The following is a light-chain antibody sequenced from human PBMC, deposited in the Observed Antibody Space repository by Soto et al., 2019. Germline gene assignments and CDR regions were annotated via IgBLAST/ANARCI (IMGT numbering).Light chain of an antibody. CDR1: QSISSW. CDR3: QQYNSYPWT. V-gene: IGKV1-5*03. Sequence: DIQMTQSPSTLSASVGDRVTITCRASQSISSWLAWYQQKPGRAPQLLIYKGSSLQSGVPSTFSGSGSGTEFTLTISSLQPDDFATYYCQQYNSYPWTFGQGTKVEIK. J-gene: IGKJ1*01. CDR2: KGS.